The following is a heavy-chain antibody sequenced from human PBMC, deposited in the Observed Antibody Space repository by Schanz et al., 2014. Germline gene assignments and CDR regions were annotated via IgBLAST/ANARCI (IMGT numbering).Heavy chain of an antibody. J-gene: IGHJ4*02. CDR1: GLTLRNSW. Sequence: EVQLVESGGGLVQPGGSLRLSCAASGLTLRNSWMNWVRQAPGKGLVWVSRTSHDGSFTTFADSVKGRFTISRDNAKNALYLQMNSLRAEDTAVYYCVRDTDYHFDYWGQGTLVTVSS. CDR3: VRDTDYHFDY. CDR2: TSHDGSFT. D-gene: IGHD4-17*01. V-gene: IGHV3-74*01.